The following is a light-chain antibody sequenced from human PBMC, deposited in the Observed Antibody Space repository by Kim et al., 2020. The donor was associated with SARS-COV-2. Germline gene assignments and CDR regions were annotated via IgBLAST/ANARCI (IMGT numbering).Light chain of an antibody. Sequence: DIQMTQSPSSLSASVGDRVTITCRASQSFSSYLNWYQQKPGKAPKLLIYAASSLQSGVQSRFSGSGSGTDFTLTISSLQPEDFATYYCQQSYSTPLTFGGGTKVDIK. CDR3: QQSYSTPLT. J-gene: IGKJ4*01. CDR1: QSFSSY. CDR2: AAS. V-gene: IGKV1-39*01.